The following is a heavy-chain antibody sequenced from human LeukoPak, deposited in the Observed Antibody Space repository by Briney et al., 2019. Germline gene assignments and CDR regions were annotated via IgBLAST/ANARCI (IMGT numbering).Heavy chain of an antibody. J-gene: IGHJ4*02. CDR1: GFTFSSYW. Sequence: GGSLRLSCAASGFTFSSYWMHWVRQAPGKGLVWVSRINTDGSTTSYADSVKGRFTISRDNAKNTLYLHMDSLRAEDTAVYFCTRGGVDYWGQGTLLTVSS. CDR3: TRGGVDY. V-gene: IGHV3-74*01. D-gene: IGHD3-10*01. CDR2: INTDGSTT.